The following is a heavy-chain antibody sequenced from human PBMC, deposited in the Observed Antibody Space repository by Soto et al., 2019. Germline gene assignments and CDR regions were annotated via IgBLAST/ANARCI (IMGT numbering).Heavy chain of an antibody. CDR3: ARLAGDGSSSYYYYGMDV. D-gene: IGHD6-13*01. J-gene: IGHJ6*02. Sequence: HGESLKISCKGSGYSFTSYWISWVRQMPGKGLEWMGRIDPSDSYTNYSPSFQGHVTISADKSISTAYLQWSSLKASDTAMYYCARLAGDGSSSYYYYGMDVWGQGTTVTVS. CDR2: IDPSDSYT. CDR1: GYSFTSYW. V-gene: IGHV5-10-1*01.